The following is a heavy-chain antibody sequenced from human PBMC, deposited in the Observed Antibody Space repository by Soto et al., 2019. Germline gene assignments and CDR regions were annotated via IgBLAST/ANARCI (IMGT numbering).Heavy chain of an antibody. D-gene: IGHD2-2*01. CDR3: ARGEGYCSSTSCYFNWFDP. CDR2: IYYSGST. Sequence: SETLSLTCTVSGGSISSGGYYWSWIRQHPGKGLEWIGYIYYSGSTYYNPSLKSRVTISVDTSKNQFSLKLSSVTAADTAVYYCARGEGYCSSTSCYFNWFDPWGQGTLVTVSS. J-gene: IGHJ5*02. V-gene: IGHV4-31*03. CDR1: GGSISSGGYY.